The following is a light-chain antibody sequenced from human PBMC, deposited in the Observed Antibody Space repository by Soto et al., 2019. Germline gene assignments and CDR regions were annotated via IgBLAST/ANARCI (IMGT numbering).Light chain of an antibody. CDR3: QQSYSSPQT. Sequence: DIQMTQSPSSLSASVGDRVTITCRASQSVSNYLNWYRQLPGKAPTLLIDSTYTLQSEVPSRFSGSGSGTDFALTISGLQPEDLATYFCQQSYSSPQTFGQGTKVEIK. CDR1: QSVSNY. CDR2: STY. J-gene: IGKJ1*01. V-gene: IGKV1-39*01.